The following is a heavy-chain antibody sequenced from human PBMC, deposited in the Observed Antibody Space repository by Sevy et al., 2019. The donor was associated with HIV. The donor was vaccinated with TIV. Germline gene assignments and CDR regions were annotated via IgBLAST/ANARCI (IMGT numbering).Heavy chain of an antibody. D-gene: IGHD3-10*01. CDR2: VSGYNGNT. V-gene: IGHV1-18*01. CDR3: ARDRSHYGSWCYWNPLHY. J-gene: IGHJ4*02. CDR1: GYTFTSYG. Sequence: ASVKVSCKASGYTFTSYGISWVRQAPGQGLEWVGWVSGYNGNTKYVEKIQGRVTLTTDTVTSSAYMELRSLRSDYTAIYYCARDRSHYGSWCYWNPLHYWGQGTPVTVSS.